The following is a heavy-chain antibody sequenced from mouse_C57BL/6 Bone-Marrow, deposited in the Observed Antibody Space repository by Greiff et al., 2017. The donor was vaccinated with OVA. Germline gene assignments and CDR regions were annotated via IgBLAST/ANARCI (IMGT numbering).Heavy chain of an antibody. J-gene: IGHJ1*03. CDR2: IYPGSGST. V-gene: IGHV1-55*01. Sequence: QVQLQQPGAELVKPGASVKMSCKASGYTFTSYWLPWVKQRPGQGLEWLGAIYPGSGSTKYNEKFKSTAKLTVDTSTSTAYMQLSSLTSEDSAVYYCASPSITTVVAHWYFDVWGTGTTVTVSS. CDR1: GYTFTSYW. CDR3: ASPSITTVVAHWYFDV. D-gene: IGHD1-1*01.